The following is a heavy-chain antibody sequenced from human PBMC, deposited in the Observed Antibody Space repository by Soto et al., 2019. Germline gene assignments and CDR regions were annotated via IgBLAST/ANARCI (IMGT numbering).Heavy chain of an antibody. CDR1: GVSFGGYY. Sequence: SETLSLTCAFYGVSFGGYYGIWLRPPPGKGLEWIGEINHSGSTNYNPSLKSRVAISVDTSKNQFSLKLSSVTAADTAVYYCARGRVTAMGIDHYYYGMDVWGQGTTVTVSS. J-gene: IGHJ6*02. D-gene: IGHD5-18*01. CDR3: ARGRVTAMGIDHYYYGMDV. V-gene: IGHV4-34*01. CDR2: INHSGST.